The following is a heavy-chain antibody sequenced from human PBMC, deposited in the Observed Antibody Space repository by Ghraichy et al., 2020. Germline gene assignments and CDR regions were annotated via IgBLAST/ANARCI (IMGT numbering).Heavy chain of an antibody. CDR2: IKQDGSEK. D-gene: IGHD6-19*01. V-gene: IGHV3-7*01. Sequence: GGSLRLSCAASGFTFSSYWMSWVRQAPGKGLEWVANIKQDGSEKYYVDSVKGRFTISRDNAKNSLYLQMNSLRAEDTAVYYCARVSSLEQWLVRWPSYYFDYWGQGTLVTVSS. CDR1: GFTFSSYW. CDR3: ARVSSLEQWLVRWPSYYFDY. J-gene: IGHJ4*02.